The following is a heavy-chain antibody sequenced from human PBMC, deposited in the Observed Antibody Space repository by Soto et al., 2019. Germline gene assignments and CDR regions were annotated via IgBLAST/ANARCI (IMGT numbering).Heavy chain of an antibody. CDR1: GFTFDDYG. V-gene: IGHV3-9*01. J-gene: IGHJ6*03. D-gene: IGHD6-13*01. Sequence: EVQLVESGGGLVQPGRSLGLSCAASGFTFDDYGMHWVRHAPEKGLEWVSGITWNSGSIAYADSVKGRFTISRDNAKNSLYLQMNSLRAEDTALYYCAKSPAAGTFYYYMDVWGKGTTVTVSS. CDR2: ITWNSGSI. CDR3: AKSPAAGTFYYYMDV.